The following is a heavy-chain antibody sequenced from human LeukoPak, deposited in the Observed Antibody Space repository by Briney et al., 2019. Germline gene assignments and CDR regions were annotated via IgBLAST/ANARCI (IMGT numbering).Heavy chain of an antibody. CDR3: ARLADGNYDILTGTTVGVFDY. V-gene: IGHV4-34*01. J-gene: IGHJ4*02. CDR1: GGSFSGYY. D-gene: IGHD3-9*01. CDR2: INHSGST. Sequence: PSETLSLTCAVYGGSFSGYYWSWIRQPPGKGLEWIGEINHSGSTNYNPSLKSRVTISVDTSKNQFSLKLSSVTAADTAVYYCARLADGNYDILTGTTVGVFDYWGQGTLVTVSS.